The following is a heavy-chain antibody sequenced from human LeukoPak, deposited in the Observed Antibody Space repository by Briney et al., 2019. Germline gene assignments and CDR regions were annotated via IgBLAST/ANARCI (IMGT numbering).Heavy chain of an antibody. V-gene: IGHV3-48*01. Sequence: PGGSLRLSCAASGFTFSSYSMNWVRQAPGKGLEWVSYISSSSSTIYYADSVKGRFTISRDNAKNSLYLQMNSLRAEDTAVYYCARELRLGELSLLRPACFDPWGQGTLVTVSS. D-gene: IGHD3-16*02. CDR3: ARELRLGELSLLRPACFDP. CDR2: ISSSSSTI. CDR1: GFTFSSYS. J-gene: IGHJ5*02.